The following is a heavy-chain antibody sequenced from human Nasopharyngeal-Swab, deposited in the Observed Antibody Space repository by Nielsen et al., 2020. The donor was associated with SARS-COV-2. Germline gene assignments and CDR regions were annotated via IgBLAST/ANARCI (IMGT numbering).Heavy chain of an antibody. CDR3: ARPLGYGGNSDIDY. J-gene: IGHJ4*02. D-gene: IGHD4-23*01. CDR2: IDPSDSYT. V-gene: IGHV5-10-1*01. CDR1: GYSFTSYW. Sequence: GESLKISCKGSGYSFTSYWINWVRQMPGKGLEWMGRIDPSDSYTNYSPSFQGHASISTDKSINTAYLQWSSLKASDTAMYYCARPLGYGGNSDIDYWGQGTLVTVSS.